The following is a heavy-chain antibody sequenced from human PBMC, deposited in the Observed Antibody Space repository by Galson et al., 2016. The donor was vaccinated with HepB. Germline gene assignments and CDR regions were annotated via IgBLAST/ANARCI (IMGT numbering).Heavy chain of an antibody. D-gene: IGHD3-10*01. J-gene: IGHJ4*02. V-gene: IGHV3-74*01. Sequence: SLRLSCAASGFSFSTYWMTWVRQAPGKGLVWVSRINTDGSSTSYADSVKGRFTISRDNAKNMLYLQMNSLRAEDTAVYYCASSVRGSGSPPGGYWGQGTLVTVSS. CDR2: INTDGSST. CDR1: GFSFSTYW. CDR3: ASSVRGSGSPPGGY.